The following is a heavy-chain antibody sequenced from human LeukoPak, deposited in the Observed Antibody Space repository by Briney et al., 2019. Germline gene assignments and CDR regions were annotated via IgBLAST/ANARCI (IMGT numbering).Heavy chain of an antibody. CDR3: ARESATGLAY. D-gene: IGHD1-1*01. CDR2: ITHSRST. CDR1: GGSFSGYY. J-gene: IGHJ4*02. V-gene: IGHV4-34*01. Sequence: PSETLSLTCAVSGGSFSGYYCSSSSHPPGRGLEWIGKITHSRSTKYNPSLKSRVTISVDTSKNQFSLKLSAVTAADTAVYYCARESATGLAYWGQGTLVTVSS.